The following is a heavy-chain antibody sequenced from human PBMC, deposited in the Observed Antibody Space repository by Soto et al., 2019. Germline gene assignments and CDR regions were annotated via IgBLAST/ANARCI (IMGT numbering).Heavy chain of an antibody. V-gene: IGHV4-30-4*01. CDR3: AREGGESSDGLYYFDS. D-gene: IGHD3-16*01. CDR1: GGSTSSDNY. J-gene: IGHJ4*02. Sequence: SETLSLTCTVSGGSTSSDNYWSWIRQPPGKGLEWIGHIYYSGNTDYNPSLKSRLAISIDTSKNQFSLKLGSVTAADTAVYFCAREGGESSDGLYYFDSWGQGSLVTVSS. CDR2: IYYSGNT.